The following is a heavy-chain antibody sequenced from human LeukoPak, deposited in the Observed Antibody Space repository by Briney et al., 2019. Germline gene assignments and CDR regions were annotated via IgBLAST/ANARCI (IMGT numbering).Heavy chain of an antibody. J-gene: IGHJ4*02. V-gene: IGHV4-59*08. CDR2: IYYSGST. CDR1: GGSISSYY. CDR3: ARARRMDNFDY. D-gene: IGHD3/OR15-3a*01. Sequence: SETLSLTRTVSGGSISSYYWSWIRQPPGKGLEWIGYIYYSGSTNYNPSLKSRVTISVDTSKNQFSLKLTSVTAADTAVYYCARARRMDNFDYWGQGTLVTVSS.